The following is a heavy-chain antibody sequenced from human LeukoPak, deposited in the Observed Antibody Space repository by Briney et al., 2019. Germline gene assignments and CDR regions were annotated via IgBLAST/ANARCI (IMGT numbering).Heavy chain of an antibody. Sequence: SETLSLTCTVSGGSISSSSYYWGWIRQPPGKGLEWIGSIYYSGSTYYNPSLKSRVTISVDTSKNQFSLKLSSVTAADTAVYYCARVDTNYYYYGMDVWGQGTTVTVSS. V-gene: IGHV4-39*07. D-gene: IGHD3-9*01. J-gene: IGHJ6*02. CDR2: IYYSGST. CDR3: ARVDTNYYYYGMDV. CDR1: GGSISSSSYY.